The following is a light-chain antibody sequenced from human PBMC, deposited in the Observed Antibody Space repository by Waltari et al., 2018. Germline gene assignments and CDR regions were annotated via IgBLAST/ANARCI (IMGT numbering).Light chain of an antibody. CDR1: SSNIGSNY. V-gene: IGLV1-47*01. Sequence: QSVLTQPPSASGTPGQRVTISCSGSSSNIGSNYVYWYQQLPGPAPKLLIYRNCPRPAGVPDRFSGSKSGTSASLAISGLRSEDEADYYCAAWDDSLSGPVFGGGTKLTVL. CDR2: RNC. CDR3: AAWDDSLSGPV. J-gene: IGLJ3*02.